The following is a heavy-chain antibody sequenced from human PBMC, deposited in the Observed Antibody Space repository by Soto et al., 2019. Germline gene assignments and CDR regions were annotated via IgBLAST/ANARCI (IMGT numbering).Heavy chain of an antibody. CDR3: AVSWHEKYFHH. CDR1: GGSISSDYY. V-gene: IGHV4-39*01. D-gene: IGHD6-13*01. Sequence: QLQLQESGPGLVKPSETLSLTCTVSGGSISSDYYWGWIRQPPGKGLEWIGSIYHTGATYDHPSLKSRVTTSVDTSKNQFSLRLSSVTAADTAVYFCAVSWHEKYFHHWGQGTLVTVSS. J-gene: IGHJ1*01. CDR2: IYHTGAT.